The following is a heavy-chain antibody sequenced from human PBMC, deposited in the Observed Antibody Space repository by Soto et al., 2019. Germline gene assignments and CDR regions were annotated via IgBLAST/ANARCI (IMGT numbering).Heavy chain of an antibody. Sequence: SVKVSCKASVYTFTSYAMHWVRQAPGQRLEWMGWINAGNGNTKYSQKFQGRVTITRDTSASTAYMELSSLRSEDTAVYFCTRAERFPRSWFDPWGQGTQVTVSS. CDR1: VYTFTSYA. D-gene: IGHD3-10*01. V-gene: IGHV1-3*01. CDR3: TRAERFPRSWFDP. CDR2: INAGNGNT. J-gene: IGHJ5*02.